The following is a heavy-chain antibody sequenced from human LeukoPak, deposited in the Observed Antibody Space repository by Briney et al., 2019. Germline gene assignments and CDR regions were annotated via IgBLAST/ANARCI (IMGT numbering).Heavy chain of an antibody. CDR1: GFTFSSYG. J-gene: IGHJ4*02. V-gene: IGHV3-30*02. CDR2: IRYDGSNK. CDR3: AKEQAPYCSSTSCKTFDY. D-gene: IGHD2-2*01. Sequence: GGSLRLCCAASGFTFSSYGMHWVRQAPGKGLEWVAFIRYDGSNKYYADSVKGRFTISRDNSKNTLYLQMNSLRAEDTAVYYCAKEQAPYCSSTSCKTFDYWGQGTLVTVSS.